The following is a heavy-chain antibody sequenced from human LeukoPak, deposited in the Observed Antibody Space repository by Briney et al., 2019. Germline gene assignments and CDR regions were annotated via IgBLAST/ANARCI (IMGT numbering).Heavy chain of an antibody. J-gene: IGHJ4*02. Sequence: GSLRLSCAASGFTFSNYAMSWVRQAPGKGLEWVSAIPGSGGNTYYADSVKGRFTISRDNSKNTVFLQMNSLRAEDTAVYYCAKWGDYDVLTGYYVSDYWGQGTLVTVSS. D-gene: IGHD3-9*01. CDR1: GFTFSNYA. V-gene: IGHV3-23*01. CDR2: IPGSGGNT. CDR3: AKWGDYDVLTGYYVSDY.